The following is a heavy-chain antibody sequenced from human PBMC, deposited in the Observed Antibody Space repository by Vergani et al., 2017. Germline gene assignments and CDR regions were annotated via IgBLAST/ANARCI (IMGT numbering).Heavy chain of an antibody. CDR1: GYTFTSYY. V-gene: IGHV1-46*01. D-gene: IGHD6-19*01. Sequence: QVQLVQSGAEVKKPGASVKVSCKASGYTFTSYYMHWVRQAPGQGLEWMGIINPSGGSTSYAQKFQGRVTMTRDTSPSTVYMELISLRSEDTAVYYCARATQYSSGWLGNWFDPWGQGTLVTVSS. J-gene: IGHJ5*02. CDR2: INPSGGST. CDR3: ARATQYSSGWLGNWFDP.